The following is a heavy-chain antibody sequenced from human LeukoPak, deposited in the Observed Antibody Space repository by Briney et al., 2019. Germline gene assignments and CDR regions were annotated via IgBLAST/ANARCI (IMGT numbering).Heavy chain of an antibody. CDR2: IYYSGST. CDR1: GGSISSGGYY. J-gene: IGHJ4*02. D-gene: IGHD4-17*01. V-gene: IGHV4-61*08. Sequence: SETLSLTCTVSGGSISSGGYYWSWIRQPPGKGLEWIGYIYYSGSTNYNPSLKSRVTISVDTSKNQFSLKLSSVTAADTAVYYCARQEGTTVTDYYFDYWGQGTLVTVSS. CDR3: ARQEGTTVTDYYFDY.